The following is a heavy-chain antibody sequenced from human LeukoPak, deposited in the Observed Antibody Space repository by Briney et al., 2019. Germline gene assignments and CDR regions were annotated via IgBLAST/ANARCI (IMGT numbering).Heavy chain of an antibody. Sequence: GGPLRLSCAASGFTFSTYSINWVRQAPGKGLEWVSSISSSSSYIYYADSVKGRFTISRDNAKNSLYLQMNSLRAEDTAVYYCARVTPDYFDYWGQGTLVTVSS. CDR3: ARVTPDYFDY. CDR1: GFTFSTYS. CDR2: ISSSSSYI. J-gene: IGHJ4*02. V-gene: IGHV3-21*01.